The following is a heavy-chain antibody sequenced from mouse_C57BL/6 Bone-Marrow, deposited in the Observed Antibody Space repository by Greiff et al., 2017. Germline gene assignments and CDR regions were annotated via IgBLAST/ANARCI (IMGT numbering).Heavy chain of an antibody. CDR1: GYTFTSYW. CDR2: IHPNSGST. CDR3: ATYYSKGGNYAVDD. D-gene: IGHD2-5*01. Sequence: QVQLQQSGAELVKPGASVKLSCKASGYTFTSYWMHWVKQRPGQGLEWIGMIHPNSGSTNYNEKFKSKATLTVDKSSSTAYMQLSSLTSEDSAVYYCATYYSKGGNYAVDDWGKGASVTAAS. V-gene: IGHV1-64*01. J-gene: IGHJ4*01.